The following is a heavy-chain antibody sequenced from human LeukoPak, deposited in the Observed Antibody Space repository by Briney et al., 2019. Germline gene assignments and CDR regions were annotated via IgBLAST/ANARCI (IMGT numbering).Heavy chain of an antibody. D-gene: IGHD3-9*01. CDR3: ATNFDWLSFDY. CDR1: GFPFSDFS. J-gene: IGHJ4*02. CDR2: IYYSGST. V-gene: IGHV4-39*01. Sequence: PGGSLRLSCATSGFPFSDFSMTWVRQAPGKGLEWIGSIYYSGSTYYNPSLKSRVTISVDTSKNQFSLKLSSVTAADTAVYYCATNFDWLSFDYWGQGTLVTVSS.